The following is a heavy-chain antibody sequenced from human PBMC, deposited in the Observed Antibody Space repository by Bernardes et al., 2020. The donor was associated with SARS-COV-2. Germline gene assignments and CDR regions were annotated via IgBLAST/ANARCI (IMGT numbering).Heavy chain of an antibody. V-gene: IGHV2-70*11. J-gene: IGHJ5*02. CDR3: ARGMVGGYSIWFDP. Sequence: SGHPLDKLKQPLTLPSNFAGFPLTPITLCVNWTRPPPENALEGLPRIHWDGDKYYTTSLKTRLTISKDTSKNQVVLTMANMDPEDTATDYCARGMVGGYSIWFDPWGQGTLVTVSS. CDR1: GFPLTPITLC. D-gene: IGHD2-21*01. CDR2: IHWDGDK.